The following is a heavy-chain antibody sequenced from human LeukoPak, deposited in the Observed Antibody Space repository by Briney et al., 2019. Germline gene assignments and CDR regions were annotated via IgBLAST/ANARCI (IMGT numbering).Heavy chain of an antibody. CDR2: ISGSGGST. V-gene: IGHV3-23*01. Sequence: GGSLRLSCAASGFTFSSYAMSWVRQAPGKGLEWASAISGSGGSTYYADSVKGRFTISRDNSKNTLYLQMNSLRAEDTAVYYCARARGGYDFDYWGQGTLVTVSS. CDR3: ARARGGYDFDY. CDR1: GFTFSSYA. J-gene: IGHJ4*02. D-gene: IGHD5-12*01.